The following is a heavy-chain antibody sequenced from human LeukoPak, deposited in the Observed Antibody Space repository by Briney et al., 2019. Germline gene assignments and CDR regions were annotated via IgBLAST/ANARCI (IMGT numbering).Heavy chain of an antibody. V-gene: IGHV3-30-3*01. CDR1: GFTFSSYA. J-gene: IGHJ6*02. Sequence: PGGSLRLSCAASGFTFSSYAMHWVRQAPGKGLEWVAVISYDGSNKYYADSVKGRFTISRGNSKNTLYLQMNSLRAEDTAVYYCASDGSSGWDYYYYGMDVWGQGTTVTVSS. CDR3: ASDGSSGWDYYYYGMDV. CDR2: ISYDGSNK. D-gene: IGHD6-19*01.